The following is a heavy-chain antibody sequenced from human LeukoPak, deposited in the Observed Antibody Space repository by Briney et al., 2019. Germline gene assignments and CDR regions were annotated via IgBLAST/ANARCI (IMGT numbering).Heavy chain of an antibody. CDR2: IYTSGGT. J-gene: IGHJ4*02. Sequence: PSETLSLTCTVSGGSISSGSYYWSWIRQPAGRGLEWIGRIYTSGGTNYNPSLKSRVTISVDTSKNQFSLKLSSVTAADTAVYYCARSQRDDFWSGYYKYWGQGTLVTVSS. V-gene: IGHV4-61*02. D-gene: IGHD3-3*01. CDR1: GGSISSGSYY. CDR3: ARSQRDDFWSGYYKY.